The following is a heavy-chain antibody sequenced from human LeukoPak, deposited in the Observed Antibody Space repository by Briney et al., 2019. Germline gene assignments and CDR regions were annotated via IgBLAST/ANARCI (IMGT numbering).Heavy chain of an antibody. CDR1: GFTFSSYA. D-gene: IGHD3-22*01. Sequence: PGGSLRLSCAASGFTFSSYAMSWVRQAPGKGLEWVSAISSSGGSTYYADSVKGRFTISRDNSKNTLYLQMNSLRAEDTAVYYCAKDAARAGMIVVVITSWYYGMDVWGQGTTVTVSS. J-gene: IGHJ6*02. CDR2: ISSSGGST. CDR3: AKDAARAGMIVVVITSWYYGMDV. V-gene: IGHV3-23*01.